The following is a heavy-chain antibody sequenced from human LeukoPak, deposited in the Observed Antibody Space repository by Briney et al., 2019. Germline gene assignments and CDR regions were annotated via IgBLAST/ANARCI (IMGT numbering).Heavy chain of an antibody. J-gene: IGHJ6*03. D-gene: IGHD5-18*01. CDR1: GYTFTSYD. CDR3: ARGKRLWIRLRRSYYYYYMDV. Sequence: ASVKVSCKASGYTFTSYDINWVRQATGQGLEWMGWMNPNSGNTGYAQKFQGRVTMTRNTSISTAYMELSSLRSEDTAVYYCARGKRLWIRLRRSYYYYYMDVWGKGTTVIVSS. CDR2: MNPNSGNT. V-gene: IGHV1-8*01.